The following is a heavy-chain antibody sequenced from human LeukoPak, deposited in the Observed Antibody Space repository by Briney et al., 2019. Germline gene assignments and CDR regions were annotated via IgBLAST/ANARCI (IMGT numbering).Heavy chain of an antibody. CDR1: GFAFSSYA. J-gene: IGHJ3*02. D-gene: IGHD3-3*01. CDR3: AKVDVLRFLAFDI. Sequence: GGSLRLSCAASGFAFSSYAMSWVRQAPGKGLEWVSAISGSGGSTYYADSVKGRFTISRDNSKNTLYLQMNSLRAEDTAVYYCAKVDVLRFLAFDIWGQGTMVTVSS. V-gene: IGHV3-23*01. CDR2: ISGSGGST.